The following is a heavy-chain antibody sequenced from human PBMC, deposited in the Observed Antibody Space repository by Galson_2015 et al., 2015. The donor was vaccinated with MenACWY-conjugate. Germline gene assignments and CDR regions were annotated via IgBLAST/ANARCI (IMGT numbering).Heavy chain of an antibody. CDR2: ISYDGSNK. D-gene: IGHD6-19*01. Sequence: SLRLSCAASGFTFSSYGMHWVRQAPGKGLEWVAVISYDGSNKYYAESVKGRFTISRDNSKNTLYLQMNSLRAEDTAVYYCAKGGLGYCSGWCSRCDYYGMDVWGQWTPLTVSS. J-gene: IGHJ6*02. V-gene: IGHV3-30*18. CDR1: GFTFSSYG. CDR3: AKGGLGYCSGWCSRCDYYGMDV.